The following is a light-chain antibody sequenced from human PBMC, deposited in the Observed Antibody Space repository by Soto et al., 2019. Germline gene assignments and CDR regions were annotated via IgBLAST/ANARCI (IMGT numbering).Light chain of an antibody. V-gene: IGLV2-14*01. CDR3: CSYTSSSLGV. Sequence: QSVLTQPASVSGSPGQSITISCTGTSSDVGGYNYVSWYQQHPGKAPKLMIYDVSVRPSGVSNRFSGSKSGNTASLTISGLQPEDEAHYYCCSYTSSSLGVFGGGTQLTVL. J-gene: IGLJ3*02. CDR1: SSDVGGYNY. CDR2: DVS.